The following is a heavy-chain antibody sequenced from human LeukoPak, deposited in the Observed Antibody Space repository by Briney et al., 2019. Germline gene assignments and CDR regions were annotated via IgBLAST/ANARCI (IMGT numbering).Heavy chain of an antibody. Sequence: GRTLRPSCAPSGFTFTSYGMHCGRQAPGKGLEWVAVISYGGSNKYYADSVKGRFTISRDNSKNSLYLQMNSPRAEDTAVYYCEAAGKGDYWGQGTLVTVSS. CDR3: EAAGKGDY. CDR1: GFTFTSYG. V-gene: IGHV3-30*03. J-gene: IGHJ4*02. D-gene: IGHD6-13*01. CDR2: ISYGGSNK.